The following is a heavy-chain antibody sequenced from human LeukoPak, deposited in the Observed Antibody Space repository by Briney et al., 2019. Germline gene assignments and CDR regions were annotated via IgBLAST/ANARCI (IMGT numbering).Heavy chain of an antibody. Sequence: KPSETLSLTCAVSGYSISSDYYWGWIRQPPGKGLEWIGSIYHSGNTFYNPSLESRVTISVDTSKNQFSLRLSSVTAADTAVYYCARHAKNMATILYYFDYWGQGTLVTVSS. D-gene: IGHD5-24*01. CDR2: IYHSGNT. CDR1: GYSISSDYY. CDR3: ARHAKNMATILYYFDY. J-gene: IGHJ4*02. V-gene: IGHV4-38-2*01.